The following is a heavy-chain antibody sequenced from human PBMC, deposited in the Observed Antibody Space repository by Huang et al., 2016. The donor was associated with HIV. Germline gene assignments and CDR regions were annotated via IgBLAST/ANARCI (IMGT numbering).Heavy chain of an antibody. CDR1: GFSFDSFN. J-gene: IGHJ4*02. V-gene: IGHV3-21*01. CDR2: ISPSSSFI. D-gene: IGHD6-13*01. CDR3: VKDRGQQLSPFDS. Sequence: EVQLVDSGGGLVKPGGSLRLSCAASGFSFDSFNMFWVRKTPAKGRQWVAYISPSSSFIEYADSVKGRFSISRDNAKNSLYLQMNSLRGEDTAVYYCVKDRGQQLSPFDSWGQGTLVTVSS.